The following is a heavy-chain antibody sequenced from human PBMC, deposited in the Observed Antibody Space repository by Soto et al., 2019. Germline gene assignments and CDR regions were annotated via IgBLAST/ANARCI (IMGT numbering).Heavy chain of an antibody. CDR2: INPSGGST. V-gene: IGHV1-46*01. CDR1: GYTFTNYY. Sequence: ASVKVSCKATGYTFTNYYMHWVRQAPGQGLEWMGIINPSGGSTNYARKFQGRVTMTRDTSTSTVYMELSSRRSEDTAIYYCARDYYYDTSAYYYGYWGQGTLVTVSS. J-gene: IGHJ4*02. D-gene: IGHD3-22*01. CDR3: ARDYYYDTSAYYYGY.